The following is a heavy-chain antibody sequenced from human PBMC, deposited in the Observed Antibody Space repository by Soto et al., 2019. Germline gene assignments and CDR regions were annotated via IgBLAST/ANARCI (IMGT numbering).Heavy chain of an antibody. D-gene: IGHD3-10*01. CDR3: ARDYPMVRGVISHYYYYYGMDV. CDR1: GFTFSYYY. CDR2: ISSSGSTI. Sequence: PGGSLRLSCAASGFTFSYYYMIWIRQAPGKGLEWVSYISSSGSTIYYADSVKGRFTISRDNAKNSLYLQMNSLRAEDTAVYYCARDYPMVRGVISHYYYYYGMDVWGQGTTVTVSS. V-gene: IGHV3-11*01. J-gene: IGHJ6*02.